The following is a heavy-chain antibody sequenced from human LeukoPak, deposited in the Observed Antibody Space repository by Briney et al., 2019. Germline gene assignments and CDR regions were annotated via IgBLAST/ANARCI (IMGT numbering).Heavy chain of an antibody. J-gene: IGHJ4*02. D-gene: IGHD2-21*02. V-gene: IGHV1-8*01. CDR2: MHPNSGNT. CDR3: ARDQEAYCGGDCYPGAY. CDR1: GYTFHSYD. Sequence: ASVKVSCKASGYTFHSYDINWVRQATGQGLEWMGWMHPNSGNTGYPQKFQGRVTMTRDTSISTAYMELSSLRSEDTAVYYCARDQEAYCGGDCYPGAYWGQGTLVTVSS.